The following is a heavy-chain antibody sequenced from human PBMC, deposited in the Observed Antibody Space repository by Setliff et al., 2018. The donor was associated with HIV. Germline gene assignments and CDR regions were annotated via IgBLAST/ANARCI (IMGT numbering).Heavy chain of an antibody. V-gene: IGHV4-59*01. CDR1: GGSISSYY. CDR3: ARGPRGIAVAGDAFDI. Sequence: PAETLSLTCTVSGGSISSYYWSWIRQPPGKGLEWIGYIYYSGSTNYNPSLKCRVTISVDTSKNQFSLKLSSVTAADTAVYYCARGPRGIAVAGDAFDIWGQGTMGTVS. D-gene: IGHD6-19*01. CDR2: IYYSGST. J-gene: IGHJ3*02.